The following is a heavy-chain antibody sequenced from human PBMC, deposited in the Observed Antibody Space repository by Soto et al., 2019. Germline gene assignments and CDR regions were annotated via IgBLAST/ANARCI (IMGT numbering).Heavy chain of an antibody. J-gene: IGHJ6*03. CDR2: ISSNGGST. V-gene: IGHV3-64*01. Sequence: PGGSLRLSCAASGFTFSSYAMHWVRQAPGKGLEFVSAISSNGGSTYYANSVKGRFTISRDNSKNTLYLQMGSLRAEDMAVYYCARGSNIVVVPAATYYYYMDVWGKGTTVTVSS. D-gene: IGHD2-2*01. CDR1: GFTFSSYA. CDR3: ARGSNIVVVPAATYYYYMDV.